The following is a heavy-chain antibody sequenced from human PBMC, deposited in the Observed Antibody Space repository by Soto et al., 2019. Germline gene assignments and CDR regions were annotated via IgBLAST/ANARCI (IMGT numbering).Heavy chain of an antibody. CDR1: GGSFSGYY. Sequence: SETLSLTCAVYGGSFSGYYWTWIRQPPGTGLEWIGEINHSGSTNYNPSLKSRVTISVDTSKNQFSLKLSSVTAADTAVYYCARLLGYCSGGSCYPNWFDPWGQGTLVT. J-gene: IGHJ5*02. D-gene: IGHD2-15*01. CDR2: INHSGST. V-gene: IGHV4-34*01. CDR3: ARLLGYCSGGSCYPNWFDP.